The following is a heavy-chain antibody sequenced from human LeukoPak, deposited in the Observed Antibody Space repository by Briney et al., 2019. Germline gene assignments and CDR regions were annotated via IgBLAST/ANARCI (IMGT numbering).Heavy chain of an antibody. J-gene: IGHJ4*02. V-gene: IGHV7-4-1*02. CDR3: ARDPNHYYDSSGYYGAY. CDR1: GYTFTYYV. CDR2: TNTNTGNP. D-gene: IGHD3-22*01. Sequence: ASVKVSCKASGYTFTYYVMNWVRQPAGQGLVRMGWTNTNTGNPAYAQGFTGRFVFSLNTSVSTAYLQISRLKAEDTAVYYCARDPNHYYDSSGYYGAYRGQGTLVTVSS.